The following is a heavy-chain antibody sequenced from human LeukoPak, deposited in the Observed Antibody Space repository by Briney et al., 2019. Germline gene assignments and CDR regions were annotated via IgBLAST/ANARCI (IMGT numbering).Heavy chain of an antibody. Sequence: GGSLRLSCAASGFTFSDYPMAWLRQAPGKGPEWVSAVSGSGDRTIYADSVKGRFTISRDNSKNMVSLQMNNLKAEDTALYYCAKELWEGSGYVDYWGLGILVTVSS. J-gene: IGHJ4*02. D-gene: IGHD3-3*01. CDR1: GFTFSDYP. V-gene: IGHV3-23*01. CDR2: VSGSGDRT. CDR3: AKELWEGSGYVDY.